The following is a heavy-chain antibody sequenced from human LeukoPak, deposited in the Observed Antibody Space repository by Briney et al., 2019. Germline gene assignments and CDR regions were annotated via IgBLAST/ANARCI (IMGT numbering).Heavy chain of an antibody. CDR2: ISGNGNTR. D-gene: IGHD6-19*01. CDR1: GFTFSSYN. CDR3: ARGLPIYSSGWYFDY. J-gene: IGHJ4*02. Sequence: GGSLRLSCAASGFTFSSYNMNWVRQAPGKGLEWVSYISGNGNTRNYVDSVKGRLTISRDNAKSSLYLQMSSLRDEDTAVYYCARGLPIYSSGWYFDYWGQGTLVTVSS. V-gene: IGHV3-48*02.